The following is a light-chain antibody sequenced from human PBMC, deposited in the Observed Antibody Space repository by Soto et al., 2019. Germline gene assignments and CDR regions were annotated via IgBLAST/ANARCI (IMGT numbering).Light chain of an antibody. V-gene: IGKV3-15*01. CDR1: QSISSN. CDR3: QQYNNWPPERT. J-gene: IGKJ1*01. Sequence: IVLTQSPATLSVSPGERVTLSCRASQSISSNLAWYQQKPGQAPRLLIYAASTRAAGLPARFSGSGSGTEFSLTISSLQSEDFAVYYCQQYNNWPPERTFGQGTKVEIK. CDR2: AAS.